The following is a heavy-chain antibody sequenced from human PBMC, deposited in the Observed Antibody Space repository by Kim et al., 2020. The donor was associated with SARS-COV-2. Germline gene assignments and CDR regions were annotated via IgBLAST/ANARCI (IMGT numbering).Heavy chain of an antibody. CDR3: AREGSGSYNWLDP. V-gene: IGHV1-3*01. J-gene: IGHJ5*02. D-gene: IGHD3-10*01. CDR1: GYTFDTYA. Sequence: ASVKVSCKASGYTFDTYALYWVRQAPGQRFEWMGWINGGNGNTRYSQNFQGRVTIPRDTSATTAYMELSSLTSKDTAVYYCAREGSGSYNWLDPWGQGTLVTVSS. CDR2: INGGNGNT.